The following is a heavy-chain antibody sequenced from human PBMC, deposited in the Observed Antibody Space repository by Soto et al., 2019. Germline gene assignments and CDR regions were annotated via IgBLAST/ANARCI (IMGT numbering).Heavy chain of an antibody. V-gene: IGHV3-30-3*01. CDR2: ISYDGSNK. D-gene: IGHD3-10*01. CDR3: ARDATGPYYYYGMDV. Sequence: GGSLRLSCAAFGFTFSSYAMHWVRQAPGKGLEWVAVISYDGSNKYYADSVKGRFTISRDNSKNTLYLQMNSLRAEDTAVYYCARDATGPYYYYGMDVWGQGTTVTVSS. CDR1: GFTFSSYA. J-gene: IGHJ6*02.